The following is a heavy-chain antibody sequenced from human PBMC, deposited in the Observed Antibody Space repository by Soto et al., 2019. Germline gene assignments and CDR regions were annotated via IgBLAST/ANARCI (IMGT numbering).Heavy chain of an antibody. CDR3: ARSPLSYDYVRQTWREVGDSFDV. D-gene: IGHD3-10*02. J-gene: IGHJ3*01. V-gene: IGHV4-34*02. CDR1: NSSLGAFH. Sequence: QVHLEQWGAGLLKPSETLSLTCAIYNSSLGAFHWTWIRQPPGKGLEWIGELIHGGSTNYNPSLKSRVTFPLDTSKSQFSLHVMSVTAADPAVYYCARSPLSYDYVRQTWREVGDSFDVWGRGTSVTVSS. CDR2: LIHGGST.